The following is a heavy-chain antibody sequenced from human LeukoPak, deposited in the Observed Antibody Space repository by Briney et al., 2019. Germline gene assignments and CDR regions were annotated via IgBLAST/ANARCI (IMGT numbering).Heavy chain of an antibody. D-gene: IGHD6-6*01. CDR2: IHHTGST. CDR3: AREHRSSKYFDS. J-gene: IGHJ4*02. V-gene: IGHV4-39*02. CDR1: GASVSSITYY. Sequence: SETLSLTCSVSGASVSSITYYGGWLRLPPGTGLEWIGSIHHTGSTYYNPSLKSRVAISVDTSKNEFSLKMNSVTAADTAVYYCAREHRSSKYFDSWGQGALMTVSS.